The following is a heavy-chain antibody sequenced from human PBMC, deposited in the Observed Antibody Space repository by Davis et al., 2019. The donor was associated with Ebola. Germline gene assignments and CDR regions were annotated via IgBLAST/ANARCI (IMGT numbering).Heavy chain of an antibody. CDR2: IDPSDSYT. CDR1: GYSFTSYW. V-gene: IGHV5-10-1*01. J-gene: IGHJ4*02. Sequence: KVSCKGSGYSFTSYWISWVRQMPGKGLEWMGRIDPSDSYTNYSPSFQGHVTISADKSISTAYLQWSSLKASDTAMYYCARRSGYYGSGSLWDYWGQGTLVTVSS. CDR3: ARRSGYYGSGSLWDY. D-gene: IGHD3-10*01.